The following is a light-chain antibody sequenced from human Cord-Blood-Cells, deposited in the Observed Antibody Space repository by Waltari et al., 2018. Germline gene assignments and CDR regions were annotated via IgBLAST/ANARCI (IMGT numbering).Light chain of an antibody. Sequence: DIVMTQSPDSLAVSLGERATINCKSSQSVLYSSNNKNYLAWYQQKPRQPPKLLIYWASTRESGVPDRFSGSGSGTDFTLTISSLQAEDVAVYYCQQYYSTPPSYTFGQGTKLEIK. J-gene: IGKJ2*01. CDR2: WAS. CDR3: QQYYSTPPSYT. V-gene: IGKV4-1*01. CDR1: QSVLYSSNNKNY.